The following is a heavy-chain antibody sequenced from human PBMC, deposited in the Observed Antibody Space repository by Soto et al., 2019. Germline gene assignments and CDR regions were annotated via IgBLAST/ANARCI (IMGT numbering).Heavy chain of an antibody. J-gene: IGHJ4*02. CDR1: GYSFTNYW. CDR3: ARHPLAVTTPYYFDY. Sequence: GESVKSSCKGSGYSFTNYWIGWVRQMPGKGLEWMGIIYPGDSDTRYSPSFQGQVTISADKSITTAYLQWSSLKASDTAMYYCARHPLAVTTPYYFDYWGQGTLVTVSS. V-gene: IGHV5-51*01. CDR2: IYPGDSDT. D-gene: IGHD4-17*01.